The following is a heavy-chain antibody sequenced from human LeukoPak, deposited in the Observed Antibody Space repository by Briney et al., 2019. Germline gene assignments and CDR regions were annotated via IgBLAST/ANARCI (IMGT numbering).Heavy chain of an antibody. CDR2: ISNSGSST. Sequence: GGSLRLPCAASGFTFSTYAMSWVRQAPGKGLEWVSAISNSGSSTYCADSVKGRFTISRDTSKNTLYLQMNSLRAEDTAVYYCAKGRTLDYWGQGTLVTVSS. CDR3: AKGRTLDY. V-gene: IGHV3-23*01. J-gene: IGHJ4*02. CDR1: GFTFSTYA.